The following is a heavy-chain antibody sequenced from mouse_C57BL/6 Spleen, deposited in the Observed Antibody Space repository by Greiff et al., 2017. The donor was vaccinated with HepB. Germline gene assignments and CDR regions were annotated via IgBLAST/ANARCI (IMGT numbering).Heavy chain of an antibody. Sequence: VQLQQPGAELVKPGASVKLSCKASGYTFTSYWMHWVKQRPGQGLEWIGMIHPNSGSTNYNEKFKSKATLTVDKSSSTAYMQLSSLTSEDSAVYYCARRGLLRGHYFDYWGQGTTLTVSS. CDR3: ARRGLLRGHYFDY. V-gene: IGHV1-64*01. J-gene: IGHJ2*01. CDR2: IHPNSGST. CDR1: GYTFTSYW. D-gene: IGHD1-1*01.